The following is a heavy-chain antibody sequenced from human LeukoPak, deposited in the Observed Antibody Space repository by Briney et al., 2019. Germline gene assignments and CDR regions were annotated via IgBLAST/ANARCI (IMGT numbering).Heavy chain of an antibody. CDR3: ARDPWSSSPYSFDY. J-gene: IGHJ4*02. CDR1: GFTFSSYA. V-gene: IGHV3-33*08. Sequence: GALRLSCAASGFTFSSYAMSWVRQAPGKGLEWVAVIWYDGSNKYYADSVKGRFTISRDNSKNTLYLQMNSLRAEDTAVYYCARDPWSSSPYSFDYWGQGTLVTVSS. CDR2: IWYDGSNK. D-gene: IGHD6-6*01.